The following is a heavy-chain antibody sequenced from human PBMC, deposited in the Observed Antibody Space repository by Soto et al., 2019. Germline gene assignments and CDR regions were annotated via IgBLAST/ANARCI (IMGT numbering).Heavy chain of an antibody. CDR2: MNPYNGNT. J-gene: IGHJ4*02. V-gene: IGHV1-8*01. Sequence: KVSCKASGYTFTSYDINWVRQATGQGLEWMGWMNPYNGNTGYEQKFQGRVTMTRNTSISTAYLELSSLTSEDTAVYYCARGQGDLGYFDYWGQGTLVTVSS. D-gene: IGHD3-10*01. CDR1: GYTFTSYD. CDR3: ARGQGDLGYFDY.